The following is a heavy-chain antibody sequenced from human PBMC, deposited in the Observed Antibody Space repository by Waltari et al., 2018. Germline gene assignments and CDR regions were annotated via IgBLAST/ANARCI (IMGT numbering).Heavy chain of an antibody. CDR2: INHSGST. V-gene: IGHV4-34*01. J-gene: IGHJ4*02. CDR1: GGSFSGYY. D-gene: IGHD6-19*01. Sequence: QVQLQQWGAGLLKPSETLSLTCAVYGGSFSGYYWGWIRTPPGKGLEWIGEINHSGSTNYNPSLKSRVTISVDTSKNQFSLKLSSVTAADTAVYYCARGHSYSSGWDFDYWGQGTLVTVSS. CDR3: ARGHSYSSGWDFDY.